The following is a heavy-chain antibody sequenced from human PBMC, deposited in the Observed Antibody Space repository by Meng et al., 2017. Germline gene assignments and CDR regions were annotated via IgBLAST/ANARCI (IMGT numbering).Heavy chain of an antibody. CDR3: AKVNYGSGSYHPGDY. Sequence: GGSLRLSCAASGFTFSSYAMRWAPQAPGKGLEWVSAISGSGGSTYYADAGKGRFTIARDNSKNTLYLQMNSLRDEDTAVYYCAKVNYGSGSYHPGDYWGQGTLVTVSS. D-gene: IGHD3-10*01. J-gene: IGHJ4*02. CDR2: ISGSGGST. CDR1: GFTFSSYA. V-gene: IGHV3-23*01.